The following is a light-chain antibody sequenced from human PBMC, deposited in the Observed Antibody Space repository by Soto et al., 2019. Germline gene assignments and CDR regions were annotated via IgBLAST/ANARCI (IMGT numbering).Light chain of an antibody. CDR1: QSVYSN. Sequence: ETVMTQTPATLSVSPGQRATLSCRASQSVYSNLASYQQKPGQAPSLLICGASTRPTGLPARFSGSGSGTEFTLTFSSLQYEGFAVYYCQQYQSSPLTFGGETKVEI. V-gene: IGKV3-15*01. J-gene: IGKJ4*01. CDR2: GAS. CDR3: QQYQSSPLT.